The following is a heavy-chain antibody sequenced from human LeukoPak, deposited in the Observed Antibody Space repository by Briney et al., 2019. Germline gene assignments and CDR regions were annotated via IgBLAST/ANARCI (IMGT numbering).Heavy chain of an antibody. V-gene: IGHV3-23*01. J-gene: IGHJ6*03. D-gene: IGHD5-18*01. CDR1: GYTLSSYA. CDR3: AKAITSSYSYDYEGSYYYYMDV. Sequence: PGGSLRLSCAAWGYTLSSYAMSWARQAPGKGLEWVSAISGSGGSTYYADSVKGRFTISRDNSKNTLYLQINSLRAQDTAVYYCAKAITSSYSYDYEGSYYYYMDVWGKGTTVTVSS. CDR2: ISGSGGST.